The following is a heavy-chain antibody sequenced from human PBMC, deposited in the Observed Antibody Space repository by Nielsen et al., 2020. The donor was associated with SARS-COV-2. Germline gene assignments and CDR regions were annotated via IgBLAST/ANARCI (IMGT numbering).Heavy chain of an antibody. CDR1: GFTFSSYG. J-gene: IGHJ5*02. Sequence: SLKISCAASGFTFSSYGMHWVRQAPGKGLEWVAVISYDGSNKYYADSVKGRFTISRDNSKNTLYLQMNSLRAEDTAVYYCARARGYSSSWYLGWFDPWGQGTLVTVSS. V-gene: IGHV3-30*19. D-gene: IGHD6-13*01. CDR3: ARARGYSSSWYLGWFDP. CDR2: ISYDGSNK.